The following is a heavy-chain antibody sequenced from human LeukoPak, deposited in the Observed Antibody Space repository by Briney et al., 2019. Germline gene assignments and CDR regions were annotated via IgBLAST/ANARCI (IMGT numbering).Heavy chain of an antibody. V-gene: IGHV3-66*02. CDR1: GFTVISNY. J-gene: IGHJ6*04. Sequence: PGGSLRLSCAASGFTVISNYMSWVRKAPGKGLEWVAVIYRGGAIFYADSVKGRFTISRDSSKNTLDLQMNSLRAEDTAVYYCARDYVGDVWGKGTTVTVSS. CDR3: ARDYVGDV. CDR2: IYRGGAI. D-gene: IGHD3-16*01.